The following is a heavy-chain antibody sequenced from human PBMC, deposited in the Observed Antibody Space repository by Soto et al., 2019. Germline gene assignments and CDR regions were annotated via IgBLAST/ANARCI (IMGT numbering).Heavy chain of an antibody. V-gene: IGHV4-30-4*01. CDR2: IYYSGST. J-gene: IGHJ4*02. Sequence: QVQLQESGPGLVKPSQTLSLTCTVSGGSISSGDYYWSWIRQPPGKGLEWIGYIYYSGSTYYNPSLKSRVTISVDTSKNPFSLKLSSVTAADTAVYYCARTPDCSGGSCYSYYFDYWGQGTLVTVSS. D-gene: IGHD2-15*01. CDR3: ARTPDCSGGSCYSYYFDY. CDR1: GGSISSGDYY.